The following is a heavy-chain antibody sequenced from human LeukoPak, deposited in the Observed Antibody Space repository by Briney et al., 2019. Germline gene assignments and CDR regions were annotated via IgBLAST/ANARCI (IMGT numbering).Heavy chain of an antibody. Sequence: GASVKVSCKASGYTFTGYYMHWVRQAPGQGLEWMGWINPNSGGTNYAQKFQGRVTMTRDSSISTAYMELSRLRSDDTAVYYCARDLAPYSSSWYHAWCAFDIWGQGTMVAVSS. D-gene: IGHD6-13*01. CDR1: GYTFTGYY. J-gene: IGHJ3*02. V-gene: IGHV1-2*02. CDR3: ARDLAPYSSSWYHAWCAFDI. CDR2: INPNSGGT.